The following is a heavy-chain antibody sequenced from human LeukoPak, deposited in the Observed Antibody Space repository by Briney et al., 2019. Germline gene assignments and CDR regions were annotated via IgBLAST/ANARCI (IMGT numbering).Heavy chain of an antibody. CDR2: INPKNAAT. Sequence: ASVTVSCKASGYTFTGHYIHWVRQAPGQGLEWMGWINPKNAATNYAQKFQGRVTMTRDTSTGTVYMELSSLRSDDTAVFYCARTLYIAAVPGGFDYWGQGTLVTVSS. CDR3: ARTLYIAAVPGGFDY. CDR1: GYTFTGHY. J-gene: IGHJ4*02. D-gene: IGHD6-13*01. V-gene: IGHV1-2*02.